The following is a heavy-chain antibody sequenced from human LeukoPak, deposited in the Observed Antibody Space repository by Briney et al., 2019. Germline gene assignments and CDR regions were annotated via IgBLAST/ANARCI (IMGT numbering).Heavy chain of an antibody. CDR1: GFTFNNYG. J-gene: IGHJ3*01. D-gene: IGHD3-10*01. CDR2: IPYDGSNK. V-gene: IGHV3-30*02. Sequence: QPGGSLRLSCAASGFTFNNYGMHWVRQAPGKGPEWVAFIPYDGSNKYYADSVKGRFTISRDNSKNTLYLQMNRLRAEDTAVYYCAKDEYYYGSVTSTFDFWGQGTMVTVSS. CDR3: AKDEYYYGSVTSTFDF.